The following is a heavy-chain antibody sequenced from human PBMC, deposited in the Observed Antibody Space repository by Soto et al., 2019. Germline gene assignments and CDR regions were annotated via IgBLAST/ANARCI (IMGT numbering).Heavy chain of an antibody. CDR3: ARDPDEVVGTDYHYYGMDV. V-gene: IGHV1-69*06. CDR1: GDTSSNYG. Sequence: SSVKVSCKASGDTSSNYGVSWVRQAPGQGLEWMGGILPAFGTTTYARNFQGRITITADKSTSTVYMELTSLRSDDTATYYCARDPDEVVGTDYHYYGMDVWDQGATVTVSS. D-gene: IGHD1-26*01. CDR2: ILPAFGTT. J-gene: IGHJ6*02.